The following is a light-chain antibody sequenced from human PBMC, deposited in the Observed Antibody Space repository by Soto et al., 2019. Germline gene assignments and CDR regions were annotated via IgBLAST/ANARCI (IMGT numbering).Light chain of an antibody. CDR2: DVS. J-gene: IGLJ2*01. CDR3: CSFAGSYTFT. Sequence: QSALTQPPSVSGSPGQSVTISCTGISSDVGDYDYVSWYQQHPRKAPKLMIYDVSQRPSGVPDRFSGSKSGNTASLTISGLQAEDEADYFCCSFAGSYTFTFGGGTKLTVL. V-gene: IGLV2-11*01. CDR1: SSDVGDYDY.